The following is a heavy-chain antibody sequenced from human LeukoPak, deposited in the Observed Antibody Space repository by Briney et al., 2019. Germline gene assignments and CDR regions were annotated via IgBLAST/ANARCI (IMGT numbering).Heavy chain of an antibody. D-gene: IGHD5-18*01. CDR3: ARSREGYSYGNY. CDR1: GYTFTGSY. J-gene: IGHJ4*02. CDR2: INPNSGGT. Sequence: ASVKVSCKASGYTFTGSYMHWVRQAPGQGLEWMGWINPNSGGTNYAQKFQGRVTMTRDTSISTAYMELSRLRSDDTAVYYCARSREGYSYGNYWGQGTLVTVSS. V-gene: IGHV1-2*02.